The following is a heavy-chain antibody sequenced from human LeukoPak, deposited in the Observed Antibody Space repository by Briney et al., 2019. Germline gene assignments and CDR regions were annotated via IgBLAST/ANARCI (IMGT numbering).Heavy chain of an antibody. CDR2: IYSGGST. D-gene: IGHD5-12*01. CDR1: GFTVSSNY. V-gene: IGHV3-66*01. Sequence: VGSLRLSCAASGFTVSSNYMSWVRQAPGKGLEWVSVIYSGGSTYYADSVKGRFTISRDNSKNTVHLQMNRLRAEDTAVYYCARDLTVATIRTPLQHWGQGTLLTVSS. J-gene: IGHJ1*01. CDR3: ARDLTVATIRTPLQH.